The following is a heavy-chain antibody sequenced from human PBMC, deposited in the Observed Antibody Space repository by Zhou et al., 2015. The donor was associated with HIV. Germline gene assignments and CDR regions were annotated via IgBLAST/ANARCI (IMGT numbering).Heavy chain of an antibody. CDR2: ITPMFETQ. D-gene: IGHD3-16*01. CDR1: GGTFSGSD. Sequence: QVQLVQSGTEVKKPGSSVRVSCKANGGTFSGSDISWVRQAPGQGLEWMGTITPMFETQTYAERFRARLTITVDKSTSAAYMELSSLTSEDAAVYFCARSSVNHDYAFDLWGQGTKVIVAS. CDR3: ARSSVNHDYAFDL. V-gene: IGHV1-69*06. J-gene: IGHJ3*01.